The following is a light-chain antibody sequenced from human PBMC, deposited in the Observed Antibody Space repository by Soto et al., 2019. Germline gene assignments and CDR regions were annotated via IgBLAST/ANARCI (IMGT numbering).Light chain of an antibody. J-gene: IGKJ4*01. CDR3: QMRSNWPPS. CDR1: QSVSSY. V-gene: IGKV3-11*01. Sequence: EIVLTQSPATLSLSPRERAPLPSRARQSVSSYLAWYQQKPGQAPRLLIYDASNRATGIPARFSGSGSGTVFTLAISSVEPEEFAVYYCQMRSNWPPSFGGGIKVEIK. CDR2: DAS.